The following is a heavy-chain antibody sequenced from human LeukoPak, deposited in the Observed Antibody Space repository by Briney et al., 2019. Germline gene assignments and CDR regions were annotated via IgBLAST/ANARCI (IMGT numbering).Heavy chain of an antibody. CDR2: IYYSGST. CDR1: GGSISSYY. CDR3: ARGYDYSNYEATRYFDY. Sequence: SETLSLTCTVSGGSISSYYWSWIRQPPGKGLEWIGYIYYSGSTYYNPPLKSRVTISVDTSKNQFSLKLSSVTAADTAVYYCARGYDYSNYEATRYFDYWGQGTLVTVSS. V-gene: IGHV4-59*12. J-gene: IGHJ4*02. D-gene: IGHD4-11*01.